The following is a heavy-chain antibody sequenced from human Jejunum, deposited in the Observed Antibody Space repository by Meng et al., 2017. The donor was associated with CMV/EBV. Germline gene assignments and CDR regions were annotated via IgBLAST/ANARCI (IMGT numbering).Heavy chain of an antibody. V-gene: IGHV4-34*02. J-gene: IGHJ4*02. D-gene: IGHD3-22*01. Sequence: QVQLQQWGAGLLKPSETLSLTCAVYGGSLSDYCCHWIRQPPGKGLEWIGEVNHSKSTNYNPSLKSRITISADTSKNQFSLKLTSVTAADTAVYYCARGNYDSSGYYLDYWGQGTLVTVSS. CDR1: GGSLSDYC. CDR2: VNHSKST. CDR3: ARGNYDSSGYYLDY.